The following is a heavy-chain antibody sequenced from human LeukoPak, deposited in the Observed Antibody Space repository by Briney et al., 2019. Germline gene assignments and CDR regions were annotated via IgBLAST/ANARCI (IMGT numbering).Heavy chain of an antibody. D-gene: IGHD3-10*01. CDR3: ARTYGSGSLIFDY. V-gene: IGHV4-59*13. J-gene: IGHJ4*02. Sequence: SETLSLTCTVSGDSIRSFYCSCIRRPPGPGLGWMGYIYYSGSTNYNPSLKSRVTISVDTSKSQFSLELSSVTAADTAVYYCARTYGSGSLIFDYWGQGTLVTVSS. CDR1: GDSIRSFY. CDR2: IYYSGST.